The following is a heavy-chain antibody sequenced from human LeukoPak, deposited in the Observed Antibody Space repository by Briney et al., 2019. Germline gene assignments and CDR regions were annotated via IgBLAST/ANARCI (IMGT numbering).Heavy chain of an antibody. V-gene: IGHV3-74*01. CDR1: GFTFTTYW. CDR2: INTDGSSA. CDR3: ARGDYAFDI. J-gene: IGHJ3*02. Sequence: GGSLRLSCAASGFTFTTYWMHWVRQAPGKGLVWVSRINTDGSSASYADSVKGRFTISRDTAKNTLYLQMNSLRAEDTAVYYCARGDYAFDIRGQGTMVTVSS. D-gene: IGHD2-21*01.